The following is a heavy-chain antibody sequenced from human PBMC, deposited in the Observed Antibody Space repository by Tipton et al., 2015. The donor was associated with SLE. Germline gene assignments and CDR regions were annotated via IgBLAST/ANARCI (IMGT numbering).Heavy chain of an antibody. CDR2: IKETGSEK. CDR1: GFTLSSYW. CDR3: AKGGRSVGIGDYYYMDV. J-gene: IGHJ6*03. Sequence: SPRLSCAASGFTLSSYWMIWVRQAPGKGLEWVANIKETGSEKYYVDSVKGRFTISRDNAKKSLYLQMNSLRAEDTAMYYCAKGGRSVGIGDYYYMDVWGKGTTVTVSS. D-gene: IGHD3-10*01. V-gene: IGHV3-7*03.